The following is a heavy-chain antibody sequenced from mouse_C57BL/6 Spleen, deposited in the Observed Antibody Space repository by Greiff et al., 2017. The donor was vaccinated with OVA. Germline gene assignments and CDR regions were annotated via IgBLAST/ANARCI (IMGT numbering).Heavy chain of an antibody. J-gene: IGHJ3*01. CDR3: AGYDGSSAWFAY. CDR2: ISDGGSYT. Sequence: DVKLVESGGGLVKPGGSLKLSCAASGFTFSSYAMSWVRQTPEKRLEWVATISDGGSYTYYPDNVKGRFTISRDNAKNNLYLQMSHLKSEDTAMYYCAGYDGSSAWFAYWGQGTLVTVSA. V-gene: IGHV5-4*03. D-gene: IGHD2-3*01. CDR1: GFTFSSYA.